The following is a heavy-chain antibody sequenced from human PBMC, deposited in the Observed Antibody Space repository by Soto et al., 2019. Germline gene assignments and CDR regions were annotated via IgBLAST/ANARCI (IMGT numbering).Heavy chain of an antibody. CDR3: ARGPALSDSYRMDV. D-gene: IGHD3-22*01. V-gene: IGHV1-69*06. CDR2: IIPIFGTA. J-gene: IGHJ6*02. Sequence: AVKVSCKEPGGTISSYAISWGRQAPGEGREWMGGIIPIFGTANYAQKFQGRVTITADKTTSTAYMELSSLRSEDTAVYYCARGPALSDSYRMDVWGQGTTVTVSS. CDR1: GGTISSYA.